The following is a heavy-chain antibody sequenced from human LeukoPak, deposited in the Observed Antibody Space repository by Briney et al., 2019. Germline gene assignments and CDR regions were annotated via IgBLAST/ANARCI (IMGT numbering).Heavy chain of an antibody. D-gene: IGHD3-9*01. CDR1: GFIFSNYG. J-gene: IGHJ4*02. Sequence: PGGSLRLSCEASGFIFSNYGMHWVRQAPGKGLEWVAFIRYDGSTKYYADSVKGRFTISRDNSKNTLYLEKKSLRVEDTAVYNCAKGGGHYDILRYPIDYWGQGTRVTVSS. CDR2: IRYDGSTK. V-gene: IGHV3-30*02. CDR3: AKGGGHYDILRYPIDY.